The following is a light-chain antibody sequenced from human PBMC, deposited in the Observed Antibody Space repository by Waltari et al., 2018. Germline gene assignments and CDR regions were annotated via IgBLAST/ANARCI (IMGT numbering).Light chain of an antibody. Sequence: EIVMTQSPATLSVFPGERATLSCRASQSVATYLAWYQQKPGQAPRLLIYGASTRLTGIPARFSGGGSGTEFTLTISSLQSEDFAVYYCQQYNNWPLLTFGGGTRVEIK. CDR3: QQYNNWPLLT. V-gene: IGKV3-15*01. J-gene: IGKJ4*01. CDR2: GAS. CDR1: QSVATY.